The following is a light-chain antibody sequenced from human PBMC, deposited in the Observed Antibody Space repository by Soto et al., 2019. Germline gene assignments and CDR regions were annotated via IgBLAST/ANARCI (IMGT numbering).Light chain of an antibody. CDR3: QQANNFPPWT. V-gene: IGKV1-12*01. CDR2: AAS. Sequence: EIQLTQSPSSLSASVGDSVTITCRASKDTRSWLGWYQQKPGEAPKQLVFAASSLQSGVPSRFSGSGFGTHFTLPITDLQHEDFATYYCQQANNFPPWTFGQGTKVEVK. J-gene: IGKJ1*01. CDR1: KDTRSW.